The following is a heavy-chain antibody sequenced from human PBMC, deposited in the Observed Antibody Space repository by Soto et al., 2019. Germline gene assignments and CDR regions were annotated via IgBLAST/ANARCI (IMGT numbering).Heavy chain of an antibody. Sequence: QLQLQESGSGLVKPSQTLSLTCAVSGGSISSGGYSWSWLRQPPGKGLEWIGYIFHSGSTYYNPSLQMRVPTSVEGHQHQFSLELSSVTAADTAVYYCAGEGGSGSPHWYFNVWGRGTLVTVSS. CDR2: IFHSGST. D-gene: IGHD1-26*01. J-gene: IGHJ2*01. V-gene: IGHV4-30-2*01. CDR3: AGEGGSGSPHWYFNV. CDR1: GGSISSGGYS.